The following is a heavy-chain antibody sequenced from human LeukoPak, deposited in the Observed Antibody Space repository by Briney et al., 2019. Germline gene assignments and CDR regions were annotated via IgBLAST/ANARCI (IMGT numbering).Heavy chain of an antibody. Sequence: GGSLRLSCAASGFTFSSYEMNWVRQAPGKGLEWVSYISSSGSTIYYADSVKGRFTISRDNAKNSLYLQMNSLRAEDTALYYCVRYDFWSGAKGGDYWGQGTLVTVSS. J-gene: IGHJ4*02. CDR3: VRYDFWSGAKGGDY. V-gene: IGHV3-48*03. CDR2: ISSSGSTI. D-gene: IGHD3-3*01. CDR1: GFTFSSYE.